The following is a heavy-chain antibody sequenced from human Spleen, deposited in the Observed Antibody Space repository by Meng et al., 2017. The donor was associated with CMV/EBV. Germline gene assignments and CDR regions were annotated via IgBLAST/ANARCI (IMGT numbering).Heavy chain of an antibody. CDR1: GLSGTTSH. J-gene: IGHJ4*02. V-gene: IGHV3-53*01. CDR2: IYTAGSGGIT. D-gene: IGHD2-2*01. Sequence: SGLSGTTSHMTGVRQAPGKGREGVSVIYTAGSGGITYYADSVGGRFTISRDNSKNTIYLQMSSLRAEDAAVYYCAREASTGCYDYWGQGTLVTVSS. CDR3: AREASTGCYDY.